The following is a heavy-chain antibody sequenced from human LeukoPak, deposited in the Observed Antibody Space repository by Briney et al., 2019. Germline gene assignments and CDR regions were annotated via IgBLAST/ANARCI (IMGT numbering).Heavy chain of an antibody. Sequence: ASVKVSCKTSGYTFSRHGITWVRQAPGQGLEWMGWVSGYNGNTNYAQNVQGRVTMTTDTSTNTAYMELRSLRSDDTAAYYCAKDIHPGLDSGASCCFDYWGQGTPVTVSS. CDR2: VSGYNGNT. V-gene: IGHV1-18*01. CDR3: AKDIHPGLDSGASCCFDY. CDR1: GYTFSRHG. J-gene: IGHJ4*02. D-gene: IGHD3-22*01.